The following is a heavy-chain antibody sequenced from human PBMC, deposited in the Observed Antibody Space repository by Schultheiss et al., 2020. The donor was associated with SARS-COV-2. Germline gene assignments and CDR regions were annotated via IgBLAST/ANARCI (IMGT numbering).Heavy chain of an antibody. V-gene: IGHV3-23*01. D-gene: IGHD2-2*01. J-gene: IGHJ3*02. Sequence: GGSLRLSCAASGFTFSSYAMSWVRQAPGKGLEWVSAIGTAGDTYYPGSVKGRFTISRDNSKNTLYLQMNSLRAEDTAVYYCANHVVPAASRAPRRAFDIWGQGTMVTVSS. CDR1: GFTFSSYA. CDR3: ANHVVPAASRAPRRAFDI. CDR2: IGTAGDT.